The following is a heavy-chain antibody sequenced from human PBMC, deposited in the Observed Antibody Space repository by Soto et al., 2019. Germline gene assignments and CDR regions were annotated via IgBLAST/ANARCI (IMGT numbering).Heavy chain of an antibody. Sequence: ASVKVSCKASGYTFTSYAMHWVRQAPGQRLEWMGWINAGNGNTKYSQKFQGRVTITRDTSASTAYMELSSLRSEDTAVYYCARRGQQLGNPFDYWGQGTLVTVSS. D-gene: IGHD6-13*01. V-gene: IGHV1-3*01. CDR3: ARRGQQLGNPFDY. CDR2: INAGNGNT. CDR1: GYTFTSYA. J-gene: IGHJ4*02.